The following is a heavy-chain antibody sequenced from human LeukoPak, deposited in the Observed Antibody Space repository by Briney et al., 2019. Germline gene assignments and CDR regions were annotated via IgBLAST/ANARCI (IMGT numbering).Heavy chain of an antibody. D-gene: IGHD6-19*01. V-gene: IGHV3-66*01. Sequence: PGGSPRLSCAVSGFTVTNDYMNWVRQAPGKGLEWVSIIYSGGSTYYADSVKGRFTISRDSSNNTLFLQMTNLRAEDSGLYYCATDVRSSPLGFWGHGTLVTVSS. CDR3: ATDVRSSPLGF. CDR1: GFTVTNDY. J-gene: IGHJ4*01. CDR2: IYSGGST.